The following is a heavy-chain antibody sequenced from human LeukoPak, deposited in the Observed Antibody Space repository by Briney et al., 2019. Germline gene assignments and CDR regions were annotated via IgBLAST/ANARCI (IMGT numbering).Heavy chain of an antibody. CDR3: ARGTVGALYNNWFDP. Sequence: GGSLRLSCAASGFTFSSYSMNWVRQAPGKGLEWVSSISSSSSYIYYADSVKGRFTISRDNAKNSLYLQMNSLRAEDTAVYYCARGTVGALYNNWFDPWGQGTLVTVSP. CDR2: ISSSSSYI. CDR1: GFTFSSYS. V-gene: IGHV3-21*01. J-gene: IGHJ5*02. D-gene: IGHD1-26*01.